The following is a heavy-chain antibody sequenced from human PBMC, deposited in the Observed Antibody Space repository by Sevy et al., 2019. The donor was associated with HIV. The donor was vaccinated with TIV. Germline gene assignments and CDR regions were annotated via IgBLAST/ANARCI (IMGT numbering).Heavy chain of an antibody. Sequence: ETLSLTCTVSGGSINSDHWNWIRQPPGKGLEWIGYVYYTGGTNYNPSLKNRVTISVDRTKNQFSLKLTSVTAADTAVYYCARRNDFDIWCQGTMVTVSS. CDR2: VYYTGGT. J-gene: IGHJ3*02. CDR3: ARRNDFDI. CDR1: GGSINSDH. V-gene: IGHV4-59*08.